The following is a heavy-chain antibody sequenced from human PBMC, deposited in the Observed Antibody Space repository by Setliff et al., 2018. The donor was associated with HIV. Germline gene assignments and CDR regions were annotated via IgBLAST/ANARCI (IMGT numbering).Heavy chain of an antibody. J-gene: IGHJ4*02. CDR2: ISSSSRSK. CDR1: GFTFSTYS. CDR3: ARDVSWRVRTYIDY. Sequence: GSLRLSCEASGFTFSTYSMNWVRQAPGKGLEWVSSISSSSRSKYYADSVKGRFAISRDNAKNSLYLQMNSLTAEDTAVYYCARDVSWRVRTYIDYWGQGALVTVSS. V-gene: IGHV3-21*01. D-gene: IGHD3-3*01.